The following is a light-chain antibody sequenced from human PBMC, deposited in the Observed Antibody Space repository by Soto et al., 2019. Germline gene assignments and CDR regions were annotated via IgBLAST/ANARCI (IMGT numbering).Light chain of an antibody. V-gene: IGKV3-20*01. J-gene: IGKJ1*01. CDR2: GAS. CDR3: QHYGSSPWT. CDR1: QRLDSSY. Sequence: EIVLTQSPGTLSLSPGERSIFSCIASQRLDSSYLAWYQQEPGQAPRLLIYGASSRATGIPDRFSGSGSGTDFTLTISRLEPEDFAVYFCQHYGSSPWTFGQGTKVDIK.